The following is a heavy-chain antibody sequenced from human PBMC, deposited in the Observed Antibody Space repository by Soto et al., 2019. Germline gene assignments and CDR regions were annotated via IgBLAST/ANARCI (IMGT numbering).Heavy chain of an antibody. J-gene: IGHJ5*02. CDR3: ARLDVVVPAAIGGSANWFDP. D-gene: IGHD2-2*02. CDR2: IIPIFGTA. Sequence: GASVKVSCKASGGTFSSYAISWVRQAPGQGLEWMGGIIPIFGTANYAQKFQGRVTITADESTSTAYMELSSLRSEDTAVYYCARLDVVVPAAIGGSANWFDPWGQGTLVTVSS. CDR1: GGTFSSYA. V-gene: IGHV1-69*13.